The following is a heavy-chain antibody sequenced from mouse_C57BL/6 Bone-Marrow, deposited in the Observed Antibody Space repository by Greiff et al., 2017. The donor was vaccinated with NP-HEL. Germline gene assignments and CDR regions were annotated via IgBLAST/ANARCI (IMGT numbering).Heavy chain of an antibody. Sequence: EVKLVESGGGLVQPGGSLKLSCAASGFTFSDYYMYWVRQTPEKRLEWVAYISNGGGSTYYPDTVKGRFTISRDNAKNTLYLQMSRLKSEDTAMYYCARHGSSYGYYAMDYWGQGTSVTVSS. D-gene: IGHD1-1*01. V-gene: IGHV5-12*01. CDR2: ISNGGGST. CDR1: GFTFSDYY. CDR3: ARHGSSYGYYAMDY. J-gene: IGHJ4*01.